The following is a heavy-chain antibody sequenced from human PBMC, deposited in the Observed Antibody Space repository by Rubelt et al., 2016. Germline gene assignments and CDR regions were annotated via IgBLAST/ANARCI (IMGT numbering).Heavy chain of an antibody. Sequence: QVQLQQWGAGLLKPSETLSLTCAVYGGSFSGYYWSWIRQPPGKGLEWIGEINHSGSTNYNPSLKSRVTISVDTSKNQFSLKLISGTAADTAVYYCARRSEFVHPYGMDVWGQGTTVTVSS. CDR1: GGSFSGYY. J-gene: IGHJ6*02. V-gene: IGHV4-34*01. CDR3: ARRSEFVHPYGMDV. CDR2: INHSGST. D-gene: IGHD3-3*01.